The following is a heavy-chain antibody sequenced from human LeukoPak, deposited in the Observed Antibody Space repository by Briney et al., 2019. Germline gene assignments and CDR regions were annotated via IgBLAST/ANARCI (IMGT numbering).Heavy chain of an antibody. Sequence: GGSLRLSCAASGFTFSNAWMSWVRQAPGKGLEWVGRIKSKTDGGTTDYAAPVKGRFTISRDDSKNTLYLQMNSLKTEDTAVYYCTTDGWNPYDFWSGYYRYWGQGTLVTVSS. J-gene: IGHJ4*02. D-gene: IGHD3-3*01. V-gene: IGHV3-15*01. CDR3: TTDGWNPYDFWSGYYRY. CDR1: GFTFSNAW. CDR2: IKSKTDGGTT.